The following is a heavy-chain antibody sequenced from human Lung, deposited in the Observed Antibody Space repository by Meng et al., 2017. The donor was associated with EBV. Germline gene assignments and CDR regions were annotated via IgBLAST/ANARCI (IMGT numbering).Heavy chain of an antibody. CDR2: IYYSGST. Sequence: QGAGPGLVKPPQTPSLTCTVSGGSIRSGGHYWSWIRQHPGKSLEWIGYIYYSGSTYYNPSLKSLVSISVDTSNNQFSLKLSSVTAADTAVYYCARAVDTGYFDYWGQGTLVTVSS. CDR1: GGSIRSGGHY. V-gene: IGHV4-31*01. CDR3: ARAVDTGYFDY. J-gene: IGHJ4*02. D-gene: IGHD5-18*01.